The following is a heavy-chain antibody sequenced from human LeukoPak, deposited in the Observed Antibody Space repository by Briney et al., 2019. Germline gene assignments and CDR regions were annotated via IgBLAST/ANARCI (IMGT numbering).Heavy chain of an antibody. CDR3: ARHVTAAGSGWFDP. V-gene: IGHV4-39*01. D-gene: IGHD6-13*01. CDR2: IYYSGST. Sequence: SETLSLTCTVSGGSISSSSYYWGWIPQPPGKGLEWIGSIYYSGSTYYNPSLKSRVTISVDTSKNQFSLKLSSVTAADTAVYYCARHVTAAGSGWFDPWGQGTLVTVSS. J-gene: IGHJ5*02. CDR1: GGSISSSSYY.